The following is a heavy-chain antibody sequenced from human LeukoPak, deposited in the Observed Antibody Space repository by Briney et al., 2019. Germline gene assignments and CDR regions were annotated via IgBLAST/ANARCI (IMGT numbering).Heavy chain of an antibody. CDR1: GFTFSSYA. J-gene: IGHJ6*03. D-gene: IGHD3-10*01. CDR2: ISSNGGST. CDR3: AREGDGITMVRGVIIIGYMDV. V-gene: IGHV3-64*01. Sequence: GGSLRLSCAASGFTFSSYAMHWVRQAPGKGLEYVSAISSNGGSTYYANSVKGRFTISRDNSKNTLYLQMGSLRAEDMAVYYCAREGDGITMVRGVIIIGYMDVWGKGTTVTVSS.